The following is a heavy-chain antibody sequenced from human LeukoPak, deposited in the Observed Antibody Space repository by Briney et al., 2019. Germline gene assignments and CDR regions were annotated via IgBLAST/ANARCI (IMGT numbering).Heavy chain of an antibody. Sequence: GGSLRLSCAASGFTFSNYGMHWVRQAPGKGLEWVAVIWYDGSNKYYGDSVKGRFTISRDNSKNTLYLQMNSLRAEDTAVYYCARDQYDTWSRRGNFDSWGQGTLVIVSS. J-gene: IGHJ4*02. CDR2: IWYDGSNK. CDR1: GFTFSNYG. D-gene: IGHD3-3*01. V-gene: IGHV3-33*01. CDR3: ARDQYDTWSRRGNFDS.